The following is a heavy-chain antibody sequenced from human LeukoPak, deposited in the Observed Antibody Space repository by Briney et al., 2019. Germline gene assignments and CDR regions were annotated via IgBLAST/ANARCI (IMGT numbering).Heavy chain of an antibody. CDR1: GGSISGSSYY. CDR2: IFYGGNT. V-gene: IGHV4-39*07. CDR3: TGYDIPYTFEF. J-gene: IGHJ4*02. Sequence: SETLSLTCTVSGGSISGSSYYWGWIRQPPGKGLEWIGSIFYGGNTSYNPSLRSRLTISLDKSRNQFSLKLNSVTAADTAVYYCTGYDIPYTFEFWGQGTLVTVSS. D-gene: IGHD2-2*01.